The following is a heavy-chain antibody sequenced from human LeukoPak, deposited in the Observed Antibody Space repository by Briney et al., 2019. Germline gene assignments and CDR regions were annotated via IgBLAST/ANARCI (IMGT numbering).Heavy chain of an antibody. CDR2: FDPEDGET. Sequence: GASVKVSCKVSGYTLTELSMHWVRQAPGKGLEWMGGFDPEDGETTYAQKFQGRVTMTEDTSTDTAYMELSSLRSEDTAVYYCATDRNRTHWVDYWGQGTLVTVSS. CDR1: GYTLTELS. J-gene: IGHJ4*02. D-gene: IGHD7-27*01. CDR3: ATDRNRTHWVDY. V-gene: IGHV1-24*01.